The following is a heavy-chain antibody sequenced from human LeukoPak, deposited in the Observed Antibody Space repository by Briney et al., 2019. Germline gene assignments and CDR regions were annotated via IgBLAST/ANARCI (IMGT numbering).Heavy chain of an antibody. CDR3: ARGDSGSYYVPYYFDY. V-gene: IGHV3-48*01. D-gene: IGHD1-26*01. CDR1: GFTLSSYS. CDR2: ISSSSSTI. Sequence: GGSLRLSCAASGFTLSSYSMNWVRQAPGKGLEWVSYISSSSSTIYYADSVKGRFTISRDNAKNSLYLQMNSLRAEDTAVYYCARGDSGSYYVPYYFDYWGQGTLVTVSS. J-gene: IGHJ4*02.